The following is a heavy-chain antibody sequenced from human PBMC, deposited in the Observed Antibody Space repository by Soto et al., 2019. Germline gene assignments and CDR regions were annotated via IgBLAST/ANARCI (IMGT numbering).Heavy chain of an antibody. CDR1: GYTFTGYY. CDR3: ARALRGGTGTYYYYYGMDV. J-gene: IGHJ6*02. Sequence: VASVKVSCKASGYTFTGYYMHWVRQAPGQGLEWMGWIDPNSGGTNYAQKFQGWVTMTRDTSISTAYMELSRLRSDDTAVYYCARALRGGTGTYYYYYGMDVWGQGTTVTVSS. D-gene: IGHD1-1*01. V-gene: IGHV1-2*04. CDR2: IDPNSGGT.